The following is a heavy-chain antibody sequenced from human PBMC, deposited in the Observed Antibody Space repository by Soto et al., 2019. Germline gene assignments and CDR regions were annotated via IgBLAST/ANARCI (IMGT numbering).Heavy chain of an antibody. Sequence: PGESLKISCKGSGYRFSSYWTAWVRQTPGKGLEWMGIIYPLDSDTRYSPSFQGQVTISADKSISIAYLQWSSLKASDTATYYCARQGFSSAWSAQYGMDIWGQGITVTVSS. CDR1: GYRFSSYW. V-gene: IGHV5-51*01. J-gene: IGHJ6*02. CDR3: ARQGFSSAWSAQYGMDI. CDR2: IYPLDSDT. D-gene: IGHD6-19*01.